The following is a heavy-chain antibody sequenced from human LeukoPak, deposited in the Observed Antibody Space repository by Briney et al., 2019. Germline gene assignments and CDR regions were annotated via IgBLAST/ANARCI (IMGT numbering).Heavy chain of an antibody. Sequence: ASVKVSCRVSGYTLTELSMHWVRQAPGKGLEWMGGFDPEDGETIYAQKFQGRVTMTEDTSTDTAYMELSSLRSEDTAVYYCARAQEMATIRCPLDYWGQGTLVTVSS. V-gene: IGHV1-24*01. CDR3: ARAQEMATIRCPLDY. CDR1: GYTLTELS. CDR2: FDPEDGET. J-gene: IGHJ4*02. D-gene: IGHD5-24*01.